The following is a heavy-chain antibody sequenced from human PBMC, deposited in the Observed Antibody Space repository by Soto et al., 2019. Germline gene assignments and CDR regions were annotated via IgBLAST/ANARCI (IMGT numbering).Heavy chain of an antibody. CDR1: GYTFTSYG. J-gene: IGHJ4*02. Sequence: QVPLVQSGAEVKKPGASVKVSCKASGYTFTSYGISWVRQAPGQGREWMGWSSAYNGKTNYAQKLQRRVPMTTDTSMSTAYMELRSLRSDDTAVYYCGRVLIGPAAMPDYFDYWGQGTLVTVSS. V-gene: IGHV1-18*01. CDR3: GRVLIGPAAMPDYFDY. CDR2: SSAYNGKT. D-gene: IGHD2-2*01.